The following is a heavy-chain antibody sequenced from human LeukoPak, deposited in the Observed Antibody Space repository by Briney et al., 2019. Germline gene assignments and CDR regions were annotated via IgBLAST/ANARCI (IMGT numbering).Heavy chain of an antibody. CDR2: IWHDGSVE. Sequence: GGSLRLSCAASGFMFSRLRMQWVRPAPGEGVEWVAMIWHDGSVEEYADSAKGRFTISRDNSQNTLYLQMNSPRDDDTAVYYCAKEGDQFRGYLDAWGKGTTVTVSS. D-gene: IGHD3-16*01. CDR3: AKEGDQFRGYLDA. V-gene: IGHV3-33*06. J-gene: IGHJ6*03. CDR1: GFMFSRLR.